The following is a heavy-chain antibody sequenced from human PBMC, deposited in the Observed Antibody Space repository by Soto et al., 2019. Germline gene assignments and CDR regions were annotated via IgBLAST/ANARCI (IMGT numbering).Heavy chain of an antibody. J-gene: IGHJ5*01. D-gene: IGHD6-13*01. CDR1: GGSISSYY. Sequence: SETLSLTCTVSGGSISSYYWSWIRQPPGKGLEWIGYIYYRGSTNYNPSLKSRVTISVDKSKNQFSLKLSSVTAAHTAVYYCARWVQGSSWFDPWGQGTLVTVSS. V-gene: IGHV4-59*01. CDR2: IYYRGST. CDR3: ARWVQGSSWFDP.